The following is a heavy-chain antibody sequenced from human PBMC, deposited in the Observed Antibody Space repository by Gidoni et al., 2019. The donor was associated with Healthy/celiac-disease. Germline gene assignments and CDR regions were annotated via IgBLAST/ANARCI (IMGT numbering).Heavy chain of an antibody. CDR3: AKALYYYDSSGSYYFDY. J-gene: IGHJ4*02. Sequence: QVKLVESGGGVVQPGRSLRLSCAASGFTFRSSGMHWVRQAPGKGLEWVAVISYDGSNKYYAGSVKGRFTISRDNSKNTLYLQMNSLRAEDTAVYYCAKALYYYDSSGSYYFDYWGQGTLVTVSS. CDR2: ISYDGSNK. CDR1: GFTFRSSG. D-gene: IGHD3-22*01. V-gene: IGHV3-30*18.